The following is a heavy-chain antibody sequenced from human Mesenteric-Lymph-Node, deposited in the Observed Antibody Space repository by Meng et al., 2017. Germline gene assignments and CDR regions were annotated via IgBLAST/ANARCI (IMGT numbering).Heavy chain of an antibody. CDR2: ITSSGRYI. CDR1: RFTFSSYS. Sequence: EVQLVESGGGLVKPGGALRFSGAAARFTFSSYSMNWVRQAPGKGLEWISSITSSGRYIYYADSVKGRFTISRDNAKNSLYLQMNSLRVEDTAVYYCASNGGGSDYWGQGTLVTVSS. J-gene: IGHJ4*02. CDR3: ASNGGGSDY. D-gene: IGHD4-23*01. V-gene: IGHV3-21*01.